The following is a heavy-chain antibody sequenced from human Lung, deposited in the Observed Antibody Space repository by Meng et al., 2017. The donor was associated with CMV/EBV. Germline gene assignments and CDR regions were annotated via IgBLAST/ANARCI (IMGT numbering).Heavy chain of an antibody. CDR2: ITPSSGGT. D-gene: IGHD7-27*01. CDR3: VRANLGSADY. CDR1: GYTFTGYY. J-gene: IGHJ4*02. Sequence: QLLHAGAEVKKPGASVTVSCNASGYTFTGYYMHCLRQAPGQGLEWVGRITPSSGGTTYAQKFQGRVTMTRDTSISTAYMELSSLRSDDAAIYYCVRANLGSADYWGQGTLVTVSS. V-gene: IGHV1-2*06.